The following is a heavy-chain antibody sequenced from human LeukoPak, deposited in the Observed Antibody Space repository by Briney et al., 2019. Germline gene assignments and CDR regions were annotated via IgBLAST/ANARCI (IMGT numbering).Heavy chain of an antibody. V-gene: IGHV1-8*01. D-gene: IGHD3-10*01. Sequence: GASVKVSCKASGYTFTSYDINWVRQATGQGLEWMGWMNPNSGNTGYAQKFQGRVTMTRNTSISTAYMELSSLRSEDTAVYYCASLGWYYYGSGSYYQGHFDYWGQGTLVTVSS. J-gene: IGHJ4*02. CDR2: MNPNSGNT. CDR3: ASLGWYYYGSGSYYQGHFDY. CDR1: GYTFTSYD.